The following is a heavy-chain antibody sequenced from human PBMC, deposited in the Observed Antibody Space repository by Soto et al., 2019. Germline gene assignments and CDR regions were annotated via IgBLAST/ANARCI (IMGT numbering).Heavy chain of an antibody. CDR3: ARDLSVIYGTDNWFDP. Sequence: GAPVKVSCKASGGTFSSYAISWVRQAPGQGLEWMGGIIPIFGTANYAQKFQGRVTITADKSTSTAYMELSSLRSEDTAVYYCARDLSVIYGTDNWFDPWGQGILGTVSS. J-gene: IGHJ5*02. D-gene: IGHD4-17*01. CDR2: IIPIFGTA. V-gene: IGHV1-69*06. CDR1: GGTFSSYA.